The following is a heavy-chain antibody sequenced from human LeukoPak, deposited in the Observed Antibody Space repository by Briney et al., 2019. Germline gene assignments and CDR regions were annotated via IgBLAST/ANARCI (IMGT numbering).Heavy chain of an antibody. CDR1: GFTFSTYW. D-gene: IGHD4-11*01. V-gene: IGHV3-7*01. J-gene: IGHJ4*02. CDR3: ARLGDYSNFDY. CDR2: IKQDGSEK. Sequence: RGSLRLSCGASGFTFSTYWMSWVRQAPGKVLEWVANIKQDGSEKYYVDSLKGRFTLSRDNAKNSVYLQMNSLTAEDTAVYYCARLGDYSNFDYWGQGTLVTVSS.